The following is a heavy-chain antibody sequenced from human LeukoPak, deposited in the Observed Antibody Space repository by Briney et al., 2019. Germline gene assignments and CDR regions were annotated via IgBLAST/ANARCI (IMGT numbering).Heavy chain of an antibody. V-gene: IGHV1-18*01. J-gene: IGHJ4*02. Sequence: ASVKVSCKASGYTFTSYGISWVRQAPGQGLEWMGWISDYNGNTNYAQKLQGRVTMTTDTSTSTAYMELRSLRSDDTAVYYCARWGRFLEWLSLILDYWGQGTLVTVSS. CDR1: GYTFTSYG. CDR2: ISDYNGNT. D-gene: IGHD3-3*01. CDR3: ARWGRFLEWLSLILDY.